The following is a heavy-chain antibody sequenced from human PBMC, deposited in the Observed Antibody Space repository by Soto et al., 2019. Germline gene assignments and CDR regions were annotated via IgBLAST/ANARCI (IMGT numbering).Heavy chain of an antibody. CDR3: ATWHEREHAYDV. Sequence: DVQLVESGAGLIQPGESLSLSCAAFGLTISGKKYVAWVRQAPGKGLEWVSGLYDVDGSFYADSVRGRFTTSSDSSKTTVYLQMNDLRPDDTAVYYCATWHEREHAYDVWGQGTTVTVSS. CDR1: GLTISGKKY. J-gene: IGHJ3*01. D-gene: IGHD1-1*01. CDR2: LYDVDGS. V-gene: IGHV3-53*01.